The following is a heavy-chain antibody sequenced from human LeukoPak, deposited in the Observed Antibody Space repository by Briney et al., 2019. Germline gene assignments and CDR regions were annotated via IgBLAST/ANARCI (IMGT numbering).Heavy chain of an antibody. CDR2: IIPIFGTA. CDR1: GGTFSSYA. D-gene: IGHD5-18*01. J-gene: IGHJ4*02. V-gene: IGHV1-69*05. CDR3: ARAPGYSYGHPFDY. Sequence: SVKVSCKASGGTFSSYAISWVRQAPGQGLEWMGRIIPIFGTANYAQKFQGRVTITTDESTSTAYVELSSLRSEDTAVYYCARAPGYSYGHPFDYWGQGTLVTVSS.